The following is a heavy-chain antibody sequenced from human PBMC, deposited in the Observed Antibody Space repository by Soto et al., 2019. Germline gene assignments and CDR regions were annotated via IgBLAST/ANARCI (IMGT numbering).Heavy chain of an antibody. CDR2: IYYTGST. Sequence: PSETLSLTCSVSGGSISTYYWSWVRQPPGKGLEWIGLIYYTGSTIYNPSLKSRVTMSVDTSNNQFSLLMKSVTAADTAIYYCARESFGDGLHNWFDPWGQGTLVTVSS. D-gene: IGHD2-8*01. V-gene: IGHV4-59*01. CDR1: GGSISTYY. CDR3: ARESFGDGLHNWFDP. J-gene: IGHJ5*02.